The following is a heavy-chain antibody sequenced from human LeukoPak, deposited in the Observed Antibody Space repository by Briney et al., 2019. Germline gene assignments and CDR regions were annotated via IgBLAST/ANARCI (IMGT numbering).Heavy chain of an antibody. CDR2: ISGSGGST. V-gene: IGHV3-23*01. J-gene: IGHJ5*02. CDR3: AKDVEGGGFDP. CDR1: GFTFSSYA. D-gene: IGHD1-1*01. Sequence: PGGSLRLSCAASGFTFSSYAMSWVRQAPGKGLEWVSAISGSGGSTYYADSVKGRFTISRVNSKNMLYLQMNSLRAEDTALYYCAKDVEGGGFDPWGQGTLVTVSS.